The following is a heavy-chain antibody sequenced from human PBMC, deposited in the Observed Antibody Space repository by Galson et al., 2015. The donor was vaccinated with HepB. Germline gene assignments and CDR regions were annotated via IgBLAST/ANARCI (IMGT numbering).Heavy chain of an antibody. J-gene: IGHJ3*02. CDR3: ARNQGDWGAFDI. CDR2: IRYDGARK. Sequence: SLRLSCAASGFIFGGYGMHWVRQAPGKGLAWVAVIRYDGARKDYADSVKGRFTISRDNSANTLYVQMNSLRAEDTALYYCARNQGDWGAFDIWGAGKMVTVAS. D-gene: IGHD7-27*01. CDR1: GFIFGGYG. V-gene: IGHV3-33*08.